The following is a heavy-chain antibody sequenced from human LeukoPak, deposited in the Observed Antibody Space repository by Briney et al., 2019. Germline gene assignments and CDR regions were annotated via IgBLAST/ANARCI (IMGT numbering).Heavy chain of an antibody. CDR2: ISSSSTTI. J-gene: IGHJ4*02. Sequence: GGSLRLSCAASGFTFSSYAMNWVRQAPGKALEWLSYISSSSTTILYADSVKGRFTISRENARNSLYLQMNSLSADDTAVYYCARLEETSGYPLHAFDYWGQGTLVTVSS. CDR3: ARLEETSGYPLHAFDY. V-gene: IGHV3-48*04. CDR1: GFTFSSYA. D-gene: IGHD3-22*01.